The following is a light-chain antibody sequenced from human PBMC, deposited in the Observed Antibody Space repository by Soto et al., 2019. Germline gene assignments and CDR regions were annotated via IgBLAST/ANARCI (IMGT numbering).Light chain of an antibody. J-gene: IGKJ4*01. CDR2: ASS. Sequence: DIQMTQSPSSLAASIGDRVSITCRADQPLGTWMDWFQKKPQMAPKSVIYASSSLQSGVPPRFNGSGSGTEFTLTINSLQPDDIAIYYCQQYNNFPLTFGGGTNVEIK. CDR3: QQYNNFPLT. CDR1: QPLGTW. V-gene: IGKV1D-16*01.